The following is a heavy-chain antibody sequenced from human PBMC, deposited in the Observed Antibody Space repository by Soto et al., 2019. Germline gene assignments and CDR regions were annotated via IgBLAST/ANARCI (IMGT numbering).Heavy chain of an antibody. D-gene: IGHD2-15*01. CDR2: IWYDGSNK. V-gene: IGHV3-33*01. CDR1: GFTFSSYG. J-gene: IGHJ4*02. Sequence: GGSLRLSCAASGFTFSSYGMHWVRQAPGKGLEWVAVIWYDGSNKYYADSVKGRFTISRDNSKNTLYLQMNSLRAEDTAVYYCARDQLVVAATFDYWGQGTLVTVSS. CDR3: ARDQLVVAATFDY.